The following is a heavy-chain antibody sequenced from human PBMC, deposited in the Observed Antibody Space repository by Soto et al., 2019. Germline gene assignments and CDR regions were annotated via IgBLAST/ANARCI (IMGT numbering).Heavy chain of an antibody. D-gene: IGHD1-26*01. V-gene: IGHV1-8*01. Sequence: ASVKVSCKAPGYSFTSLDINWVRQTAGQGLEWMGWMQPSTGRTGYAQKFQGRVTMTRDTSINTAYMELATLTSDDTALYYCARGVSAGVDYWGQGTLVTVSS. CDR1: GYSFTSLD. J-gene: IGHJ4*02. CDR2: MQPSTGRT. CDR3: ARGVSAGVDY.